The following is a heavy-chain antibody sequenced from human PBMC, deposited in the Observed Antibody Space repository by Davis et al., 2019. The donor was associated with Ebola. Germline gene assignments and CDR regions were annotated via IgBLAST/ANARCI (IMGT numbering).Heavy chain of an antibody. CDR3: ARDPGAYYFDY. J-gene: IGHJ4*02. V-gene: IGHV3-23*01. CDR1: GFTFSIYS. D-gene: IGHD3-16*01. CDR2: ISGSGV. Sequence: GESLKTSCAASGFTFSIYSMSWVRQAPRKGLEWVSAISGSGVFYTDSVKGRFTVHRNNPKSTPYLQMNSLRAEDTAVYYCARDPGAYYFDYWGQGILVTVSS.